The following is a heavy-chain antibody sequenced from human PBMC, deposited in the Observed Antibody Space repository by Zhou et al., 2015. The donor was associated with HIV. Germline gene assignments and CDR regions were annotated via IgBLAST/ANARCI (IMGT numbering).Heavy chain of an antibody. D-gene: IGHD3-16*01. V-gene: IGHV1-69*02. CDR1: GGTFSSYT. CDR2: IIPILGIA. CDR3: ASSEARGSGYHYGMDV. Sequence: QVQLVQSGAEVKKPGSSVKVSCKASGGTFSSYTISWVRQAPGQGLEWMGRIIPILGIANYAQKFQGRVTITADKSTSTAYMELSSLRSEDTAVYYCASSEARGSGYHYGMDVWGQGTTVTVSS. J-gene: IGHJ6*02.